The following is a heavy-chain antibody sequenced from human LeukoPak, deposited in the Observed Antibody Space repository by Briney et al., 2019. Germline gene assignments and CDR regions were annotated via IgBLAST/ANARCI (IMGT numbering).Heavy chain of an antibody. D-gene: IGHD3/OR15-3a*01. CDR2: ISSSSSYI. V-gene: IGHV3-21*01. CDR3: ARGLADNWFDP. CDR1: GFTFSSYA. Sequence: GGSLRLSCAASGFTFSSYAMSWVRQAPGKGLEWVSSISSSSSYIYYADSVKGRFTISRDNAKNSLYLQMNSLRAEDTAVYYCARGLADNWFDPWGQGTLVTVSS. J-gene: IGHJ5*02.